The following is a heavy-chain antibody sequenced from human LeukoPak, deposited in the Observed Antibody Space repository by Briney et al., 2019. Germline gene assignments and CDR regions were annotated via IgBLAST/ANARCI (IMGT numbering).Heavy chain of an antibody. D-gene: IGHD3-22*01. Sequence: PGGSLRLSCAASGFTFSSYEMNWVRQAPGKGLEWVSYISSSGSTIYYADSVKGRFTISRDNAKNSLYLQMNSLRAEDTAVYYCAKDSGWYYYDSSGAFDIWGQGTMVTVSS. CDR2: ISSSGSTI. CDR1: GFTFSSYE. CDR3: AKDSGWYYYDSSGAFDI. J-gene: IGHJ3*02. V-gene: IGHV3-48*03.